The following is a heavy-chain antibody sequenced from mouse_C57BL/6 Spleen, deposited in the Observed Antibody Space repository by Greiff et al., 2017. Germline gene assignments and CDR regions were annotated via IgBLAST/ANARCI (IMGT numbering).Heavy chain of an antibody. CDR2: IYPGDGDT. CDR3: ARDYSNYGFAY. J-gene: IGHJ3*01. Sequence: VQLQQSGPELVKPGASVKISCKASGYAFSSSWMNWVKQRPGKGLEWIGRIYPGDGDTNYNGKFKGKATLTADKSSSTAYMQLSSLTSEDSAVYVCARDYSNYGFAYWGQGTLVTVSA. D-gene: IGHD2-5*01. CDR1: GYAFSSSW. V-gene: IGHV1-82*01.